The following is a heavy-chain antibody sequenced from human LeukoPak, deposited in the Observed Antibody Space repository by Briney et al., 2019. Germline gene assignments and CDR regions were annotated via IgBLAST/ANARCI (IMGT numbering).Heavy chain of an antibody. CDR3: ARDNSVRDEAWWFNP. Sequence: PSETLSLTCTVSGGSISSSSYYWGWLRQPPGKGRAWIGRIYYSGSTYYNPSLKSRVTISVDTSKSQFSLKLSSVTAADTAVYYCARDNSVRDEAWWFNPWGQGTLVTVSS. D-gene: IGHD5-24*01. J-gene: IGHJ5*02. V-gene: IGHV4-39*02. CDR1: GGSISSSSYY. CDR2: IYYSGST.